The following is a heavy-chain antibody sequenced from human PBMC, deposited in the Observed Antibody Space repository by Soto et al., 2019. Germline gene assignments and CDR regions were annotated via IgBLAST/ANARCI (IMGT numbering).Heavy chain of an antibody. J-gene: IGHJ6*02. CDR3: TRRGVVRGVIPGPNHYYYYYGMDV. CDR2: IRSKAYGGTT. V-gene: IGHV3-49*03. D-gene: IGHD3-10*01. Sequence: PGGSLRLSCTASGFTFGDYAMSWFRQAPGKGLEWVGFIRSKAYGGTTEYAASVKGRFTISRDDSKSIAYLQMNSLKTEDTAVYYCTRRGVVRGVIPGPNHYYYYYGMDVWGQGTTVTVSS. CDR1: GFTFGDYA.